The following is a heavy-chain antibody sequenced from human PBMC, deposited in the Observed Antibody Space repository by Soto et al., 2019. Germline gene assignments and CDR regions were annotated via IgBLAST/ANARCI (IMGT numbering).Heavy chain of an antibody. CDR1: GGSVSSGSYY. V-gene: IGHV4-61*01. J-gene: IGHJ4*02. D-gene: IGHD2-15*01. Sequence: PSETLSLTCTVSGGSVSSGSYYWSWIRQPPGKGLEWIGYIYYSGSTNYNPSLKSRVTISVDTSKNQFSLKLSSVTAADTAVYYCARDLAPQYCSGGSCYSNWGQGTLVTVSS. CDR3: ARDLAPQYCSGGSCYSN. CDR2: IYYSGST.